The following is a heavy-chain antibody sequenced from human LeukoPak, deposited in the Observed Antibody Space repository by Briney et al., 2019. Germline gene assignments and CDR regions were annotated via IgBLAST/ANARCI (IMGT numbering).Heavy chain of an antibody. Sequence: PGGSLRLSCAASGFTFSSYEMNWVRQAPGKGLEWVSYISSSGSTIYYADSVKGRFTISRDNAKNSLYLQMNSLRAEDTAVYYCARVSGGDYGDYGEEYYFDYWGQGTLVTVSS. D-gene: IGHD4-17*01. CDR2: ISSSGSTI. CDR1: GFTFSSYE. CDR3: ARVSGGDYGDYGEEYYFDY. J-gene: IGHJ4*02. V-gene: IGHV3-48*03.